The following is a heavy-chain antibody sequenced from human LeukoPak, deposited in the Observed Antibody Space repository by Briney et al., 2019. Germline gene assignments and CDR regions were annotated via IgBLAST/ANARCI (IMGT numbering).Heavy chain of an antibody. D-gene: IGHD2-2*01. Sequence: GGSLRLSCAASGFTFSSYEMNWVRQAPGKGLEWVSYISSSGSTIYYADSVKGRFTISRDNAKNSLYLQMNSLSAEGTAVYYCASGRYGSSTRCSFDYWGQGTLVTASS. J-gene: IGHJ4*02. CDR1: GFTFSSYE. V-gene: IGHV3-48*03. CDR3: ASGRYGSSTRCSFDY. CDR2: ISSSGSTI.